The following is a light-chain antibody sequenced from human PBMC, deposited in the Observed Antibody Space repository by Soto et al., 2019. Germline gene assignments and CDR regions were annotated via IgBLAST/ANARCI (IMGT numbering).Light chain of an antibody. CDR2: HVT. Sequence: QSALTQPASVSGSPGQSITISCTGTSSDVGGYSYVSWYQQHPGDAPKLMIYHVTNRPSGVSDRFSGSKSGNTASLTISGLQAEGEADYYCSSYTSSTVYIFGTGTKAPS. CDR1: SSDVGGYSY. CDR3: SSYTSSTVYI. J-gene: IGLJ1*01. V-gene: IGLV2-14*03.